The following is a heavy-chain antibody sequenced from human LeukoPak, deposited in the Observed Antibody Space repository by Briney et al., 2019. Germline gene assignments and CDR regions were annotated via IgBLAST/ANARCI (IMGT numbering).Heavy chain of an antibody. V-gene: IGHV1-18*01. D-gene: IGHD3-22*01. Sequence: ASVKVSCKASGYTFNSYGISWVRQAPGQGLEWMGWISAYNGSTNYAQKLQGRVTMTTDTSTSTAYMELRSLRSDDTAVYYCARSPPYDREDYWGQGTLVTVSS. CDR1: GYTFNSYG. CDR2: ISAYNGST. J-gene: IGHJ4*02. CDR3: ARSPPYDREDY.